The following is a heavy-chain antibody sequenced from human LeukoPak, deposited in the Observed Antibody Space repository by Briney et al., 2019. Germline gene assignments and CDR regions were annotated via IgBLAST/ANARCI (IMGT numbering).Heavy chain of an antibody. CDR1: GGSISSYY. CDR2: IYYSGST. CDR3: ARGVGYCSGGSCYSGGNFDY. V-gene: IGHV4-59*06. D-gene: IGHD2-15*01. Sequence: PSETLSLTCTVSGGSISSYYWSWIRQHPGKGLEWIGYIYYSGSTYYNPSLKSRVTISVDTSKNQFSLKLSSVTAADTAVYYCARGVGYCSGGSCYSGGNFDYWGQGTLVTVSS. J-gene: IGHJ4*02.